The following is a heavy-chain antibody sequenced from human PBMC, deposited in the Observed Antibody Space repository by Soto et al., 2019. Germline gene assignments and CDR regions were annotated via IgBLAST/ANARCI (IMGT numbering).Heavy chain of an antibody. CDR2: ISGSGGST. Sequence: GGSLRLSCAASGFTFSSYAMSWVRQAPGKGLEWVSAISGSGGSTYYADSVKGRFTISRDNSKNTLYLQMNSLRAEDTAVYYCAKDSDGYSSGWYAYWGQGTLVTVSS. V-gene: IGHV3-23*01. CDR1: GFTFSSYA. CDR3: AKDSDGYSSGWYAY. D-gene: IGHD6-19*01. J-gene: IGHJ4*02.